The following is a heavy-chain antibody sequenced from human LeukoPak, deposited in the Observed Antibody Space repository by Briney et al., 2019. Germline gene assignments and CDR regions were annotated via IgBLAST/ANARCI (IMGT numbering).Heavy chain of an antibody. J-gene: IGHJ5*02. Sequence: GGSLRLSCAASGFTFSTYSMSWDRPAPGKGLEWVSAIMGVAENTYYADSVRGRFTISRDNYKDTLTLQMNSLRAEDTAIYYCAILSWDGRGTFSWGQGTLVTVSS. CDR1: GFTFSTYS. V-gene: IGHV3-23*01. CDR2: IMGVAENT. D-gene: IGHD2/OR15-2a*01. CDR3: AILSWDGRGTFS.